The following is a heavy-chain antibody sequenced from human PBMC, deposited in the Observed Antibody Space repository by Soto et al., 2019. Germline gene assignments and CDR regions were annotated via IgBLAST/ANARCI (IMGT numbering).Heavy chain of an antibody. D-gene: IGHD1-26*01. V-gene: IGHV5-10-1*01. CDR1: GYSFSYHW. CDR3: ASLGGVGAVNWFGP. J-gene: IGHJ5*02. Sequence: GESLKISCNGSGYSFSYHWISRVRQMPGKGLEWMGRIDPSDSWTHYSPSFQGHVTISVDKSISTVYLQWSSLKASDTAMYYCASLGGVGAVNWFGPSGQGTLVTVSS. CDR2: IDPSDSWT.